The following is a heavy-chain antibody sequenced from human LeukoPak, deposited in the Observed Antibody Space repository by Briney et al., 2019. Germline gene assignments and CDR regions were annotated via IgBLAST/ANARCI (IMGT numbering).Heavy chain of an antibody. D-gene: IGHD6-19*01. Sequence: QAGESLRLSCAASGFTFSSYGMHWVRQAPGKGLEWVAVISYDGSNKYYADSVKGRFTISRDNSKNTLYLQMNSLRAEDTAVYYCAKEAGTWGVYFDYWGQGTLVTVSS. CDR1: GFTFSSYG. J-gene: IGHJ4*02. V-gene: IGHV3-30*18. CDR3: AKEAGTWGVYFDY. CDR2: ISYDGSNK.